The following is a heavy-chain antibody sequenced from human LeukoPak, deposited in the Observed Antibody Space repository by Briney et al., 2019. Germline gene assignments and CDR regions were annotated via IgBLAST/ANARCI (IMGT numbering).Heavy chain of an antibody. CDR3: ARLVVITTFDWFDP. CDR2: IYTSGST. Sequence: SETLSLTCTVSGGSISSYYWSWIRQPAGKGLEWIGRIYTSGSTNYNPSLKSRVTMSVDTSKNQFSLKLTSVTAADTAVYYCARLVVITTFDWFDPWGQEPWSPSPQ. V-gene: IGHV4-4*07. D-gene: IGHD3-22*01. CDR1: GGSISSYY. J-gene: IGHJ5*02.